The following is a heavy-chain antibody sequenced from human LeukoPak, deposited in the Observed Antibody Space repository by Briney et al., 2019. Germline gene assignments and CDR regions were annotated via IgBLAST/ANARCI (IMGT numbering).Heavy chain of an antibody. CDR3: ARNLGTAGVYYGMDV. V-gene: IGHV1-18*01. Sequence: ASVNLSCKASGYIFTSYGLRWVRQAPGQGLEWMGWISAYNGNTNYAQKVQGRVTMTTETSTRTSYMELGSLISDDTAVYYCARNLGTAGVYYGMDVWGQGTTVTVSS. CDR2: ISAYNGNT. CDR1: GYIFTSYG. J-gene: IGHJ6*02. D-gene: IGHD6-13*01.